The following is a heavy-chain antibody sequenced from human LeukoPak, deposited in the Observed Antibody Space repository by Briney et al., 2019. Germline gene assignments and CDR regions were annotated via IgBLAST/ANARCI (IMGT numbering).Heavy chain of an antibody. J-gene: IGHJ4*02. CDR3: ARGLRYFDWAIDY. CDR2: IYYSGST. V-gene: IGHV4-30-4*01. D-gene: IGHD3-9*01. Sequence: SETLSLTCTVSGGSISSGDYYWSWIRQPPGTGLEWIGYIYYSGSTYYNPSLKSRVTISVDTSKNQFSLKLGSVTAADTAVYYCARGLRYFDWAIDYWGQGTLVTVSS. CDR1: GGSISSGDYY.